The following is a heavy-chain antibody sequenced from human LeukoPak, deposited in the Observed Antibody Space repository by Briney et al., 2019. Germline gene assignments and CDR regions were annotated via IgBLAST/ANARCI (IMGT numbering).Heavy chain of an antibody. V-gene: IGHV1-8*01. D-gene: IGHD3-9*01. CDR3: ARGTRGDILTGYSLGY. CDR2: MNPNSGNT. CDR1: GYTSTSYD. Sequence: GSVKVSCKASGYTSTSYDINWVRQATGQGLEWMGWMNPNSGNTGYAQKFQGRVTMTRNTSISIAYMEVSSLRSEDTAVYYCARGTRGDILTGYSLGYWGQGTLVTVSS. J-gene: IGHJ4*02.